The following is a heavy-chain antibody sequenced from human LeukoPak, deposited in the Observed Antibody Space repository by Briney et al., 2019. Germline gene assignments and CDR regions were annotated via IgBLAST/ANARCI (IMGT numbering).Heavy chain of an antibody. D-gene: IGHD2-21*01. Sequence: ASVKVSCKASGYTFSTYGISWVRQAPGQGLEWMGWISAYTGNTNYAQNVQGRVTMTTDTSTSTAYLELRSLRSGDTAVYYCARDCGNCGGAPDDTFDIWGQGTMVTVSS. CDR2: ISAYTGNT. CDR3: ARDCGNCGGAPDDTFDI. V-gene: IGHV1-18*01. CDR1: GYTFSTYG. J-gene: IGHJ3*02.